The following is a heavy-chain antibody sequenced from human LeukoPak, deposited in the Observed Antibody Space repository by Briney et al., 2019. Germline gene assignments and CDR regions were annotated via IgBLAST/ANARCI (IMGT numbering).Heavy chain of an antibody. CDR3: AREGSSAFFDY. J-gene: IGHJ4*02. CDR2: IHYSGST. D-gene: IGHD6-19*01. Sequence: SETLSLTCTVSGGSIGSHYYSWIRQPPGKGLEWIGYIHYSGSTHYNPSLKSRVTISVDTSKNQFSLKLSSVTAADTAVYYCAREGSSAFFDYWGQGTLVTVSS. CDR1: GGSIGSHY. V-gene: IGHV4-59*11.